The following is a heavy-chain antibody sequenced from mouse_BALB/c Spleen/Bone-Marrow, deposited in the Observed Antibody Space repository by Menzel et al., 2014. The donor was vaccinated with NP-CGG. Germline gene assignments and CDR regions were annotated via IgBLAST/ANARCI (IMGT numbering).Heavy chain of an antibody. CDR3: TRDLYDGYSYYAMDY. CDR2: ITSVGVYT. D-gene: IGHD2-3*01. J-gene: IGHJ4*01. Sequence: DVKLVESGGGLVKPGGSLKLSCEASGFTFSSYTMSWVRQTPEKRLEWVAIITSVGVYTYYPDSVKGRFTISRDNAKNTLYLQMSSLKSEDTAMYYCTRDLYDGYSYYAMDYWGQGTSVTVSS. CDR1: GFTFSSYT. V-gene: IGHV5-6-4*01.